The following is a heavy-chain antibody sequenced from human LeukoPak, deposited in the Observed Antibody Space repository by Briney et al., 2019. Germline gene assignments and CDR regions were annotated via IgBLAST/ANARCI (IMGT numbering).Heavy chain of an antibody. CDR2: FDPEDGET. V-gene: IGHV1-24*01. CDR3: ATGIFYAPWIFGVGYVDY. D-gene: IGHD3-3*01. CDR1: GYTLTELS. J-gene: IGHJ4*02. Sequence: ASVKVSCKVSGYTLTELSMHWVRQAPGKGLEWMGGFDPEDGETIYAQKFQGRVTMTEDTSTDTAYMELSSLRSEDTAVYYCATGIFYAPWIFGVGYVDYWGQGTLVTVSS.